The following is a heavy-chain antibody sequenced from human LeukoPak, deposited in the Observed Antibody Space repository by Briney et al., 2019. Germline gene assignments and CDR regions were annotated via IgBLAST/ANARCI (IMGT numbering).Heavy chain of an antibody. CDR3: AKDPNGDYIGTFAI. J-gene: IGHJ3*02. Sequence: GGSLRLSCATSKFTFNTYGMTWVRQAPGKGLEWVSSISGSGGSTQYAASVQGRFTISRDNSKSTLYLQMNSLRAEDTAVYYCAKDPNGDYIGTFAIWGQGTMVTVSS. D-gene: IGHD4-17*01. CDR2: ISGSGGST. CDR1: KFTFNTYG. V-gene: IGHV3-23*01.